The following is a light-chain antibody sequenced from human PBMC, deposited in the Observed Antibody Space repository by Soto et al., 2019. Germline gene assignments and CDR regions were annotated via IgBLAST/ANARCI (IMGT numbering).Light chain of an antibody. CDR1: QSVSSNY. J-gene: IGKJ1*01. Sequence: EIVLTQSPGTLSMSPGERATLSCRASQSVSSNYVAWYQQKPGQAPRLLIHGASSRATGIPDRFSGSGSGTDFALTLSRLESEDFAVYYCQQYGNAPWTFGLGTKVEIK. CDR2: GAS. CDR3: QQYGNAPWT. V-gene: IGKV3-20*01.